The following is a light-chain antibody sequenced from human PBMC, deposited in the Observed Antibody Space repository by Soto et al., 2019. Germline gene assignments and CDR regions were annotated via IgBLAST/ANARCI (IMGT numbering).Light chain of an antibody. Sequence: QSVLTQPASVSGSPGQSITISCTGTSSDVGRYNFVSWHQHHPGKAPKLMISEGNKRPSGVSNRLSGSKSGNTASLTISGLQAEDEADYYCCSYAGGGTLVFGGGTKVTVL. V-gene: IGLV2-23*01. CDR3: CSYAGGGTLV. J-gene: IGLJ3*02. CDR2: EGN. CDR1: SSDVGRYNF.